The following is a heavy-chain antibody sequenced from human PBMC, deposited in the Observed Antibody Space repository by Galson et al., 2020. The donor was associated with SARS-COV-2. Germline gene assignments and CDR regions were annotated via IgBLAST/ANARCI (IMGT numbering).Heavy chain of an antibody. Sequence: ETSETLSLTCTVSGGSLSDYYWSWIRQPPGKGLEWIGYIYYRGSTNYNPSLKSRLTISIDTSNNQFSLKLNSVTAADTALYYCARTKDTSGYCSNNWFDPWGQGILVTVSS. D-gene: IGHD3-22*01. CDR1: GGSLSDYY. J-gene: IGHJ5*02. CDR3: ARTKDTSGYCSNNWFDP. CDR2: IYYRGST. V-gene: IGHV4-59*08.